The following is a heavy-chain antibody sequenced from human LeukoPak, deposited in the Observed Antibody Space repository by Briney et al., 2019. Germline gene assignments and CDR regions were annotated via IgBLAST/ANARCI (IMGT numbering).Heavy chain of an antibody. D-gene: IGHD6-13*01. J-gene: IGHJ5*02. CDR3: AREYSSSWSKMFDP. Sequence: SQTLSLTCTVSGGSISSGSYYWSWIRQPAGKGLEWIGRIYTSGSTNYNPSLKSRLTISVDTSKNQFSLKLSSVTAADTAVYYCAREYSSSWSKMFDPWGQGTLVTVSS. V-gene: IGHV4-61*02. CDR1: GGSISSGSYY. CDR2: IYTSGST.